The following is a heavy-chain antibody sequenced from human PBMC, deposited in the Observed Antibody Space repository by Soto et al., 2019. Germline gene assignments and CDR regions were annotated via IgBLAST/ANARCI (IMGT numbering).Heavy chain of an antibody. CDR1: GFTFSSYA. Sequence: GGSLRLSCAASGFTFSSYAMSWVRQAPGKGLEWVSAISGSGGSTYYADSVKGRFTISRDNSKNTLYLQMNSLRAEDTAVYYCAKGAYSRGSGSYSTGGPSDYWGQGTLVTVSS. CDR2: ISGSGGST. D-gene: IGHD3-10*01. V-gene: IGHV3-23*01. J-gene: IGHJ4*02. CDR3: AKGAYSRGSGSYSTGGPSDY.